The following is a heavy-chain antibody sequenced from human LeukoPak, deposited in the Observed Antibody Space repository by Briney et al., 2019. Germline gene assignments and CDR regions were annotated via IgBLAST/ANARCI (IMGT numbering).Heavy chain of an antibody. CDR1: AGSIDRTNW. J-gene: IGHJ4*02. CDR2: IHHDGRI. Sequence: PSETLSLTCDVSAGSIDRTNWWNWVRHPPGKGLEWIEEIHHDGRINYNPSLKSRVTLSVDKSKNQFSLRLNSVTAADTAMYYCARSHDHLWGNYPDYWGQGTLVSVSS. V-gene: IGHV4/OR15-8*01. CDR3: ARSHDHLWGNYPDY. D-gene: IGHD3-16*02.